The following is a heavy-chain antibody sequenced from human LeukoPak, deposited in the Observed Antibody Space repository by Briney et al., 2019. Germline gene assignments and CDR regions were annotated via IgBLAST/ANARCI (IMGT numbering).Heavy chain of an antibody. Sequence: GGSLRLSCAASGFTFSSYAMSWVRQAPGKGLEWVSAISGSGGSTYYADSVKGRFTLSRDNSKNTLYLQMNSLRAEDTAVYYCAKDRGWGSGDYPSMLFDIWGQGTMVTVSS. J-gene: IGHJ3*02. D-gene: IGHD4-17*01. V-gene: IGHV3-23*01. CDR2: ISGSGGST. CDR3: AKDRGWGSGDYPSMLFDI. CDR1: GFTFSSYA.